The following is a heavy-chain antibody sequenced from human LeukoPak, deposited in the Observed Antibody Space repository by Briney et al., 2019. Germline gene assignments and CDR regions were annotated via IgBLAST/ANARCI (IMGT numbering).Heavy chain of an antibody. V-gene: IGHV1-2*02. Sequence: ASVKVSCKASGYTFTGYYMHWVRQAPGQGLEWMGWINPNSGGTNYAQKFQGRVTMTRDTSISTAYMELSRLRSDDTAVYYCVRTGYGRDAFDIWGQGTMVTVSS. J-gene: IGHJ3*02. D-gene: IGHD5-12*01. CDR2: INPNSGGT. CDR3: VRTGYGRDAFDI. CDR1: GYTFTGYY.